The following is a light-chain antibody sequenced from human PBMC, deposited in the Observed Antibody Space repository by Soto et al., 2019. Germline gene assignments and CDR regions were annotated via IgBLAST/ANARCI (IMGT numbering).Light chain of an antibody. CDR2: DAS. CDR3: QQDDNRPLT. CDR1: QDISNY. J-gene: IGKJ4*01. V-gene: IGKV1-33*01. Sequence: EMTLYTTSLSYSVGDIVTITCQASQDISNYLNWYQQKPGKAPKLLIYDASNLETEVPSRFSGSGSGTDFTFTISSLQPEDIARYYCQQDDNRPLTSGGGGMVDIK.